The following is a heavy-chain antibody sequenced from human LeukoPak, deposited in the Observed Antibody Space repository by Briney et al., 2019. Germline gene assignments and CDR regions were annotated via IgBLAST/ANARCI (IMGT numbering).Heavy chain of an antibody. CDR3: TNDLGYCSGGSCYSLLY. Sequence: GGSLRLSCAASGFTFSSAWMSWVRQAPGKGLEWVGRIKSKTDGGTTDYAAPVKGRFTISRDDSKNTLYLQMNSLKTEDTAVYYCTNDLGYCSGGSCYSLLYWGQGTLVTVSS. CDR1: GFTFSSAW. D-gene: IGHD2-15*01. J-gene: IGHJ4*02. CDR2: IKSKTDGGTT. V-gene: IGHV3-15*01.